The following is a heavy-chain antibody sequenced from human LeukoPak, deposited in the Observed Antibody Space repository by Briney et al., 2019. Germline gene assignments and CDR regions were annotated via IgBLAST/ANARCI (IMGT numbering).Heavy chain of an antibody. J-gene: IGHJ4*02. D-gene: IGHD3-16*02. CDR3: ARKPAYDYVWGSYRPSQKFDY. CDR2: INHSGNT. Sequence: SETLSLTCAVYGGSFSGYYWSWIRQPPGKGLEWIGEINHSGNTNYNPSLKSRVTISVDTSKNQFSLKLSSVTAADTAVYYCARKPAYDYVWGSYRPSQKFDYWGQGTLVTVSS. CDR1: GGSFSGYY. V-gene: IGHV4-34*01.